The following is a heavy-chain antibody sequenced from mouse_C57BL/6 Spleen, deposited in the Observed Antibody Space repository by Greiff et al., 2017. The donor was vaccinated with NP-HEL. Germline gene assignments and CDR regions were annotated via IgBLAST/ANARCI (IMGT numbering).Heavy chain of an antibody. CDR1: GYTFTDYN. J-gene: IGHJ3*01. CDR2: INPNNGGT. CDR3: AREGAYYSNYFAY. V-gene: IGHV1-22*01. Sequence: VQLKQSGPELVKPGASVKMSCKASGYTFTDYNMHWVKQSHGKSLEWIGYINPNNGGTSYNQKFKGKATLTVNKSSSTAYMELRSLTSEDSAVYYCAREGAYYSNYFAYWGQGTLVTVSA. D-gene: IGHD2-5*01.